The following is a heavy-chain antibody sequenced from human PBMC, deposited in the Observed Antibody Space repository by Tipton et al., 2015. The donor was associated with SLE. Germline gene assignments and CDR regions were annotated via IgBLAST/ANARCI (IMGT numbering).Heavy chain of an antibody. D-gene: IGHD3-3*01. CDR1: GFPFSSYA. Sequence: SLRLSCEASGFPFSSYAMHWVRQAPGKGLEWVAVISYDGSNKYYADSVKGRFTISRDNSKNTLYLQMNSLRAEDTAVYYCARGAIFGAYYYYMDVWGKGTTVTVSS. CDR3: ARGAIFGAYYYYMDV. V-gene: IGHV3-30*04. CDR2: ISYDGSNK. J-gene: IGHJ6*03.